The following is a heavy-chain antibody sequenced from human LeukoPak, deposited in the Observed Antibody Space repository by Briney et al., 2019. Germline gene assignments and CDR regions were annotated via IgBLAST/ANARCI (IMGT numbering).Heavy chain of an antibody. CDR2: ISYDGSNK. CDR1: GFTFSSYA. J-gene: IGHJ4*02. D-gene: IGHD3-10*01. Sequence: GGSLRLSCAASGFTFSSYAMHWVRQAPGKGLEWVAVISYDGSNKYYADSVKGRFTISRDNSKNTLYLQMNSLRAEDTAVYYCASEGGEWDQGTLVTVSS. CDR3: ASEGGE. V-gene: IGHV3-30*04.